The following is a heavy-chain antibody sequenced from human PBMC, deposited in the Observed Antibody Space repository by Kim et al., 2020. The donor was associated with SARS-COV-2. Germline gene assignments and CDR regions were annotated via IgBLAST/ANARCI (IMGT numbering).Heavy chain of an antibody. D-gene: IGHD3-10*01. Sequence: SETLSLTCSVSGYSISSGNYWGWIRQPPGKGLEWIGSIYHSGSTYYNPSLKSRVTISVDTSKNHFSLKLSSVTAADTAVYYCGVRFGELDYGMDVWGQGTTVTVSS. CDR2: IYHSGST. V-gene: IGHV4-38-2*02. J-gene: IGHJ6*02. CDR3: GVRFGELDYGMDV. CDR1: GYSISSGNY.